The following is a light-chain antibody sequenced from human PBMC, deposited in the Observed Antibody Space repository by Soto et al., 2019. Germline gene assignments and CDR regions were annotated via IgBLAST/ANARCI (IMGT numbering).Light chain of an antibody. CDR2: GAS. CDR3: QQYGRSPPFT. J-gene: IGKJ2*01. CDR1: QTVSSRY. Sequence: EIVLTQSPGTLSLSPGERATLSCRASQTVSSRYLGWYQQKPGQAPRLLMYGASNRATGIPDRFSGSGSGTDFTLTISRLEPEDFAVYFCQQYGRSPPFTFGQGTKVEIK. V-gene: IGKV3-20*01.